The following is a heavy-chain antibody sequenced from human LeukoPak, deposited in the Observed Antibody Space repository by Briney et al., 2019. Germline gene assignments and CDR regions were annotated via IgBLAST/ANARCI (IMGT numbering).Heavy chain of an antibody. CDR1: GGSISNYY. D-gene: IGHD3-22*01. Sequence: SETLSLTCTVSGGSISNYYWSWIRQPPGKGLEWIGYVYYSGSTNYNPSLKSRVTISVDTSENQFPLKLNSVTAADTAVYYCARGFSGYYSFDYWGQGTLVTVSS. CDR3: ARGFSGYYSFDY. J-gene: IGHJ4*02. CDR2: VYYSGST. V-gene: IGHV4-59*01.